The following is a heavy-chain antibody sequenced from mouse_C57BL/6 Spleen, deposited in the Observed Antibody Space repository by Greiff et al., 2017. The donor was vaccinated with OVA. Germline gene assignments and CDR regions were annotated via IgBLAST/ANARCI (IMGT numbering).Heavy chain of an antibody. V-gene: IGHV7-3*01. J-gene: IGHJ2*01. CDR1: GFTFTDYY. D-gene: IGHD2-1*01. CDR3: ARCGYGNYPYYFDY. Sequence: EVKVVESGGGLVQPGGSLSLSCAASGFTFTDYYMSWVRQPPGKALEWLGFIRNKANGYTTEYSASVKGRFTISRDNSQSILYLQMNALRAEDSATYYCARCGYGNYPYYFDYWGKGTTLTVSS. CDR2: IRNKANGYTT.